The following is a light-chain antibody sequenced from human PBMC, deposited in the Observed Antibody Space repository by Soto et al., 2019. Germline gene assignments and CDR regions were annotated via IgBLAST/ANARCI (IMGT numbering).Light chain of an antibody. CDR3: QQSYSTPQT. V-gene: IGKV1-5*03. J-gene: IGKJ1*01. CDR1: QSISSW. CDR2: KAS. Sequence: DIQMTQSPSTLSASLGDRVTITCRASQSISSWLAWYQQKPGKAPKLLIYKASSLESGVPSRFSGSGSGTEFTLTISSLQPEDFATYYCQQSYSTPQTFGQGTKVDIK.